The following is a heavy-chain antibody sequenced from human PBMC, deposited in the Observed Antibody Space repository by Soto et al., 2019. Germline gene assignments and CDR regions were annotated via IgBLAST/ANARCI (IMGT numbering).Heavy chain of an antibody. CDR2: INPSGGST. D-gene: IGHD1-7*01. V-gene: IGHV1-46*01. CDR3: ARDDRYTWNSNDYGMDV. CDR1: GCTFTSYY. Sequence: XSVKVCCXGTGCTFTSYYMHLVRQAPGQGLEWMGIINPSGGSTSYAQKFQGRVTMTRDTSTSTVYMELSSLRSEDTAVYYCARDDRYTWNSNDYGMDVWGQGTTVTVSS. J-gene: IGHJ6*02.